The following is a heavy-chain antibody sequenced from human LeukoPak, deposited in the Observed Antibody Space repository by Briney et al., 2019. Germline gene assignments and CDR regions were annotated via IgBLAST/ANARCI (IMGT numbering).Heavy chain of an antibody. CDR3: ARGYSSGWYGTYNWFDP. CDR1: GFTFSSYA. V-gene: IGHV3-33*08. J-gene: IGHJ5*02. Sequence: PGGSLRLSCAASGFTFSSYAMHWVRQAPGKGLEWVAVIWYDGSNKYYADSVKGRFTISRDNSKNTLYLQMNSLRAEDTAVYYCARGYSSGWYGTYNWFDPWGQGTLVTVSS. D-gene: IGHD6-19*01. CDR2: IWYDGSNK.